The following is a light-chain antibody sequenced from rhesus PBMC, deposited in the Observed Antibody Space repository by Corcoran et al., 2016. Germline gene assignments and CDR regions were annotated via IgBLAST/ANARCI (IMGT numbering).Light chain of an antibody. Sequence: EIVMTQSPATLSLSPGETATISCRTSQSVSSKLAWYQQKPGQAPRLLIEGASSRATCIPDRFSGSGSGTDVTLTISSLEPEDFAVYYCQETSYLSYSFGQGTKVEIK. V-gene: IGKV3-31*02. CDR3: QETSYLSYS. CDR2: GAS. J-gene: IGKJ2*01. CDR1: QSVSSK.